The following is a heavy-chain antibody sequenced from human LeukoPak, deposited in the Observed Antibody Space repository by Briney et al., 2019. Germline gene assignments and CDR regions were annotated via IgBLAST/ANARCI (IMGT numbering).Heavy chain of an antibody. V-gene: IGHV1-2*02. CDR2: ISIGDGRT. Sequence: ASVKVSCKASGYTFTGYYMHWVRQAPGQAPEWMGWISIGDGRTHSGRKFQDRLSMTREMSSNTAFLELSSLTSDDTAVYYSSSWYYFDHWGQGTLVTVSS. CDR3: SSWYYFDH. CDR1: GYTFTGYY. J-gene: IGHJ4*02.